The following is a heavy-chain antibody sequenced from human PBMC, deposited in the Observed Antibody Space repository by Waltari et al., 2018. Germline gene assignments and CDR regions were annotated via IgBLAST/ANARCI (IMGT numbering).Heavy chain of an antibody. J-gene: IGHJ4*02. V-gene: IGHV4-59*01. CDR2: IFYIGTT. CDR3: ARGDYSFDF. Sequence: QVQLQESGPGLMKPSETLSLTCPISGGSMANFYWSWIRQSPGKGLEWLGYIFYIGTTKYNPALESRVALSVDMSNKQFSLRLTSVTAADAGVYYCARGDYSFDFWGQGKLVSVSS. CDR1: GGSMANFY.